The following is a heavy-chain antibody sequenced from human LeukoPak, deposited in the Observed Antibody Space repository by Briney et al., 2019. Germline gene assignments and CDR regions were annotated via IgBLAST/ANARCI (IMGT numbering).Heavy chain of an antibody. D-gene: IGHD2-2*01. V-gene: IGHV1-2*02. CDR2: INPNSGGT. CDR3: ARVGGYCSSTSCYYYYGMDV. CDR1: GYTFTGYY. Sequence: ASVKVSCKASGYTFTGYYMHWVRQAPGQGLEWMGWINPNSGGTNYAQKFQRRVTMTRDTSISTAYMELSRLRSDDTAVYYCARVGGYCSSTSCYYYYGMDVWGQGTTVTVSS. J-gene: IGHJ6*02.